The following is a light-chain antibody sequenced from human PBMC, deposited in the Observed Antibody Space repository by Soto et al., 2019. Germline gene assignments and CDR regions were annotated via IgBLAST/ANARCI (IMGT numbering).Light chain of an antibody. Sequence: DIQLTQSPSFLSASVGDRVTITCRASQGISSYLAWYQQKPGKAPKLLIYAASTLQSGVPSRFSGSGSGTEFTLTISSLQTEDFATYYGQQLNSYPRTFGQGTKVEIK. J-gene: IGKJ1*01. CDR2: AAS. CDR3: QQLNSYPRT. CDR1: QGISSY. V-gene: IGKV1-9*01.